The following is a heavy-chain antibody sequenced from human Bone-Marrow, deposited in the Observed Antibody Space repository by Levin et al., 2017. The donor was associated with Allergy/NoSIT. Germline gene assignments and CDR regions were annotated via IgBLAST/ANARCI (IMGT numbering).Heavy chain of an antibody. CDR3: ATGGFDY. CDR1: GFTVSNRF. V-gene: IGHV3-53*01. J-gene: IGHJ4*02. Sequence: PGESLKISCTASGFTVSNRFINWVRQAPGKGLEWVSLVYSGGGTYYADSVKGRFTLSRDSSKNTLYLQLNSLRAEDTAVYYCATGGFDYWGQGTLVTVSS. CDR2: VYSGGGT.